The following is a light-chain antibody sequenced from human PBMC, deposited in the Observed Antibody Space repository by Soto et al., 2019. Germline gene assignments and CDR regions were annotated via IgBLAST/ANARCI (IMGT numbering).Light chain of an antibody. CDR1: QSVSSN. V-gene: IGKV3-15*01. J-gene: IGKJ2*01. CDR3: QQYNNCPPYT. Sequence: EIVMTQSPATLSVSPGERATLSCRASQSVSSNLAWYQQKPGQAPRLLIYGASTRATGIPARFSGSGSGTEFTLPVTRPQSENIGVSSCQQYNNCPPYTLGQGTK. CDR2: GAS.